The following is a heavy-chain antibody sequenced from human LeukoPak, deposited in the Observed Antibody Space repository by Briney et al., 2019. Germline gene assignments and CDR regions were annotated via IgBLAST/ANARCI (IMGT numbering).Heavy chain of an antibody. D-gene: IGHD3-16*01. CDR1: GFTLSSYN. J-gene: IGHJ5*02. Sequence: GGSLRLSCAASGFTLSSYNMNWVRQAPGKGLEWVSSITGSSSSIYYADSLQGRFTISRDNAKNSLYLQMNSLRALDTAVYYCARGGNWFDPWGQGTLVTVSS. CDR2: ITGSSSSI. CDR3: ARGGNWFDP. V-gene: IGHV3-21*01.